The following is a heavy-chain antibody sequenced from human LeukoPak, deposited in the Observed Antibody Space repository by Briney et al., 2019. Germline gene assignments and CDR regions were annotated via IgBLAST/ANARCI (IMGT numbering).Heavy chain of an antibody. Sequence: SETLSLTCTVSGYSISSGYYWGWIRQPPGKGLEWIGSIYHSGSTYYNPSLKSRVTISVDTSKNQFSLKLSSVTAADTAVYYCARDLAWGSGDLGTYYYNWLDAWGQGTLVSVSS. CDR1: GYSISSGYY. CDR3: ARDLAWGSGDLGTYYYNWLDA. D-gene: IGHD3-10*01. J-gene: IGHJ5*02. CDR2: IYHSGST. V-gene: IGHV4-38-2*02.